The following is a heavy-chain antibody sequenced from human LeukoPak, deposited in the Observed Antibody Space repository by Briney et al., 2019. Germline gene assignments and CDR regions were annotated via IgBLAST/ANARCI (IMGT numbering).Heavy chain of an antibody. V-gene: IGHV4-39*07. CDR2: IYYSGST. CDR1: GGSISSSSYY. Sequence: KTSETLSLTCTVSGGSISSSSYYWGWIRQPPGKGLEWIGSIYYSGSTYYNPSLKSRVTISVDTSKNQFSLKLSSVTAADTAVYYCARAAYSYGSGSVNWGQGTLVTVSS. J-gene: IGHJ4*02. D-gene: IGHD5-18*01. CDR3: ARAAYSYGSGSVN.